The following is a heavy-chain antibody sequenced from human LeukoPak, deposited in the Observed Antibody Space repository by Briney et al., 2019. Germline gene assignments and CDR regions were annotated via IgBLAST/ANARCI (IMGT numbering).Heavy chain of an antibody. CDR3: ARDAASDILTGYFRRYYYYYYMDV. D-gene: IGHD3-9*01. J-gene: IGHJ6*03. V-gene: IGHV3-30*03. CDR2: ISYDGSNK. CDR1: GFTFSSYA. Sequence: GGSLRLSCAASGFTFSSYAMHWVRQAPGKGLEWVALISYDGSNKYYTDSVKGRFTISRDNSKHTLYLQMNSLRAEDTAVYYCARDAASDILTGYFRRYYYYYYMDVWGKGTTVTVSS.